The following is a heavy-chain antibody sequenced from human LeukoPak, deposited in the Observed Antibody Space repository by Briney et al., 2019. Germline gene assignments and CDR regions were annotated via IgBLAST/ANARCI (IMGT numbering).Heavy chain of an antibody. CDR1: GGTFSSYT. V-gene: IGHV1-69*02. CDR2: IIPILGIA. D-gene: IGHD1-26*01. Sequence: WASVKVSCKASGGTFSSYTISWVRQAPGQGLEWMGRIIPILGIANYAQKFQGRVTITADKSTSTAYIELSSLRSEDTAVYYCARGRRGPTSRASPPDWFDPWGQGTLVTDSS. CDR3: ARGRRGPTSRASPPDWFDP. J-gene: IGHJ5*02.